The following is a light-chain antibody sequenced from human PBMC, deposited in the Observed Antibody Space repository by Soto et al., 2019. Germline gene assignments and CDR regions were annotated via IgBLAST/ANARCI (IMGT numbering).Light chain of an antibody. CDR1: SSDVGNYKY. CDR3: SSYAGSNLWV. CDR2: EVS. V-gene: IGLV2-8*01. J-gene: IGLJ3*02. Sequence: QSALTQSPSASGSPGQSVTISCTGTSSDVGNYKYVFWYQQHPGKAPKLMIYEVSKRPSGVPDRFSGSKSGNTASLTVSGLQVDDEADYYCSSYAGSNLWVFGGGTKLTVL.